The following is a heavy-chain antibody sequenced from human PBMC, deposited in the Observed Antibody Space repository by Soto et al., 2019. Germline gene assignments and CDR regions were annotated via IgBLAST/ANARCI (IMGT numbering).Heavy chain of an antibody. D-gene: IGHD5-18*01. CDR1: GGSISSYY. Sequence: SETLSLTCTVSGGSISSYYWSWIRQPPGKGQERIGYFYYSESTNYNPSLKSRVTISVDTSKNQFSLKLSSVTAADTAVYYCASYQEGIQLWSTSYYYYGMDVWGQGTTVTVSS. J-gene: IGHJ6*02. CDR2: FYYSEST. V-gene: IGHV4-59*01. CDR3: ASYQEGIQLWSTSYYYYGMDV.